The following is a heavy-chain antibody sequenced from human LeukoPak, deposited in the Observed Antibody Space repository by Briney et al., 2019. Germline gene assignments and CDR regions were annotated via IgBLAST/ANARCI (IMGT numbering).Heavy chain of an antibody. Sequence: ASVKVSCKXSGYTFTSYYMHWVRQAPEQGLEWMGIINPSGGSTSYAQKFQGRVTMTRDTSTSTVYMELSSLRSEDTAVYYCARLWELPSTVDYWGQGTLVTVSS. J-gene: IGHJ4*02. CDR1: GYTFTSYY. V-gene: IGHV1-46*01. CDR2: INPSGGST. CDR3: ARLWELPSTVDY. D-gene: IGHD1-26*01.